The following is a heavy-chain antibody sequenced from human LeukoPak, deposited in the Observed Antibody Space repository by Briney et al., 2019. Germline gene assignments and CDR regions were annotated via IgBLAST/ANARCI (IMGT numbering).Heavy chain of an antibody. J-gene: IGHJ4*02. CDR3: AKDFTVIAARPSVDY. CDR1: GFTFDDYA. V-gene: IGHV3-43*02. CDR2: ISGDGGST. D-gene: IGHD6-6*01. Sequence: GGSLRLSCAASGFTFDDYAMHWVRQAPGKGLEWVSLISGDGGSTYYADSVKGRFTISRDNSKNSLYLQMNSLRTENTALYYCAKDFTVIAARPSVDYWGQGTLVTVSS.